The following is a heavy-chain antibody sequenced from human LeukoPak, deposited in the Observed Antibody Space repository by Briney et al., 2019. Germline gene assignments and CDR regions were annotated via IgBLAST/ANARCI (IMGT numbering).Heavy chain of an antibody. D-gene: IGHD2-15*01. V-gene: IGHV1-46*01. J-gene: IGHJ5*02. CDR2: INPSGGST. CDR3: ARGGYCSGGSCYLEEAEGWFDP. Sequence: GASVKVSCKASGYTFTSYYMHWVRLAPGQGLEWMGIINPSGGSTSYAQKFQGRVTMTRDTSTSTVYMELSSLRSEDTAVYYCARGGYCSGGSCYLEEAEGWFDPWGQGTLVTVSS. CDR1: GYTFTSYY.